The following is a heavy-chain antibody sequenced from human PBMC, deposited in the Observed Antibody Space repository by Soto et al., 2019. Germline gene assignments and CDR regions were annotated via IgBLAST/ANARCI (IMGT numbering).Heavy chain of an antibody. Sequence: SETLSLTCTVSGGSISSYYWSWIRQPPGKGLEWIGYIYYSGSTNYNPSLKSRVTISVDTSKNQFSLKLSSVTAADTAVYYCARRARSYYYGSGGEPYYYYYMDVWGKGTTVTVSS. CDR3: ARRARSYYYGSGGEPYYYYYMDV. J-gene: IGHJ6*03. V-gene: IGHV4-59*08. D-gene: IGHD3-10*01. CDR2: IYYSGST. CDR1: GGSISSYY.